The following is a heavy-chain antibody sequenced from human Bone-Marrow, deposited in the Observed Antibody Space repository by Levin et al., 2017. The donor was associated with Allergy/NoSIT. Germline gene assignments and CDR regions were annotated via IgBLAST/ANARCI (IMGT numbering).Heavy chain of an antibody. CDR3: ARESRGNYFDS. J-gene: IGHJ4*02. V-gene: IGHV3-30*04. CDR1: GFTFRDHA. Sequence: GESLKISCEASGFTFRDHAMHWVHQAPGKGLEWVAVIPFDGKNQHYADSVKGRFTLSRDNSENTLDLQMDSLKAEDTAVYFCARESRGNYFDSWGQGTLVIVSS. CDR2: IPFDGKNQ. D-gene: IGHD1-26*01.